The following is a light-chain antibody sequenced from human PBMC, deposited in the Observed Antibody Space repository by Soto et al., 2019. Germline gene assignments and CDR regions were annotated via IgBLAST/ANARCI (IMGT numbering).Light chain of an antibody. V-gene: IGKV3-15*01. CDR3: QQYNYRPPA. Sequence: EIVMTQSPATLSVSPGERAALSCRASQSVSGNLAWYQQTPGQAPRLLIYGASTRATGILARFSGSGFGTEFTLIISSLKSEDFAVYYCQQYNYRPPAFGQGTRLEIK. CDR1: QSVSGN. CDR2: GAS. J-gene: IGKJ5*01.